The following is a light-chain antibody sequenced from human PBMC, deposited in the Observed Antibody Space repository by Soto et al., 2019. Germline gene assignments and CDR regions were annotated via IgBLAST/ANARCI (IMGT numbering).Light chain of an antibody. Sequence: QSVLTQPASVSGSPGQSITISCTGTSSDVGGNTYVSWYQQRPGKAPKLIIFEVVNRPSGVSNRFSGSKSGNTASLTISGLHAEEGADYYCSSYTSGNTFVFGPGTKVTVL. J-gene: IGLJ1*01. CDR2: EVV. CDR1: SSDVGGNTY. CDR3: SSYTSGNTFV. V-gene: IGLV2-14*01.